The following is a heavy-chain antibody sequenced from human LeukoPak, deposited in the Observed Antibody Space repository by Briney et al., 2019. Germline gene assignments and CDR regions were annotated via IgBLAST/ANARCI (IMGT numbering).Heavy chain of an antibody. Sequence: PSETLSLTCAVYGGSFSGYYWNWMRQSPGKGLEWIGYIYHSGSTNYNPSLKSRVTMSVDTSKNQFSLKLSSVTAADTAVYYCARDTRAVDGMDVWGQGTTVTVSS. V-gene: IGHV4-59*01. J-gene: IGHJ6*02. CDR1: GGSFSGYY. CDR3: ARDTRAVDGMDV. D-gene: IGHD2-2*01. CDR2: IYHSGST.